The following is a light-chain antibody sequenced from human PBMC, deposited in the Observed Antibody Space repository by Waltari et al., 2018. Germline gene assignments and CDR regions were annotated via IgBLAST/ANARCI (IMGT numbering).Light chain of an antibody. J-gene: IGKJ2*01. CDR3: QQYNTYSS. V-gene: IGKV1-5*03. CDR2: KAS. CDR1: QSISNW. Sequence: DIRMTQSPSSLSASVGDRVTITCRASQSISNWLAWYQQKPGKAPILLIYKASILKSGVPSRFSGGGSGTQFTLTINSLQPDDFATYYCQQYNTYSSFGQGTKLEIK.